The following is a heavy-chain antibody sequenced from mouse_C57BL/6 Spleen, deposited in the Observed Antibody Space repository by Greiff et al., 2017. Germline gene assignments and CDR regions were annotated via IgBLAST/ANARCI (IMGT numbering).Heavy chain of an antibody. D-gene: IGHD2-2*01. CDR2: INPNNGGT. CDR1: GYTFTDYN. CDR3: AGGYDWFAY. Sequence: EVKLQESGPELVKPGASVKIPCKASGYTFTDYNMDWVKQSHGKSLEWIGDINPNNGGTIYNQKFKGKATLTVDKSSSTAYMELRSLTSEDTAVYYCAGGYDWFAYWGQGTLVTVSA. J-gene: IGHJ3*01. V-gene: IGHV1-18*01.